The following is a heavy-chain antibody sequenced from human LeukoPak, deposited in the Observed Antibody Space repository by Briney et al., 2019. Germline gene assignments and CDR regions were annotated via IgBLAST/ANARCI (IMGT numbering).Heavy chain of an antibody. CDR1: GFTFSSC. D-gene: IGHD3-22*01. CDR3: ARGTVYYYDSSGYFDY. CDR2: ISSSSSYI. Sequence: PGGSLRLSCAASGFTFSSCMNWVRQAPGKGLEWVSSISSSSSYIYHADSVKGRLTISRDNAKNSLYLQMNSLRAEDTAVYYCARGTVYYYDSSGYFDYWGQGTLVTVSS. J-gene: IGHJ4*02. V-gene: IGHV3-21*01.